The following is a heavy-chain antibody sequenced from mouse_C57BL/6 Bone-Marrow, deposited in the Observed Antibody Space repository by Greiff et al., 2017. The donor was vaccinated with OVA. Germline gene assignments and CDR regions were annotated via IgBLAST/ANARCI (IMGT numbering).Heavy chain of an antibody. J-gene: IGHJ2*01. CDR2: ISSGGSYT. V-gene: IGHV5-6*01. Sequence: EVKLMESGGDLVKPGGSLKLSCAASGFTFSSYGMSWVRQTPDKRLEWVATISSGGSYTYYPDSVKGRFTISRDNAKKTLYLQMSSLKSEDTAMYYCARHPTADYWGQGTTLTVSS. CDR3: ARHPTADY. CDR1: GFTFSSYG.